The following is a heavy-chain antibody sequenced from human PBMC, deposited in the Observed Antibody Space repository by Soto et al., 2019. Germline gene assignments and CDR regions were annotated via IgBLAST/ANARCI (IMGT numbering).Heavy chain of an antibody. CDR1: GFTFNNYG. J-gene: IGHJ6*02. Sequence: QVQLVESGGGVVQPGRSLRLSCAASGFTFNNYGMHWVRQAPGKGLEWLAVIWNDGSNSSYANSVKGRFTISRDNSKNTLYLQMSSLRAEDTGVYYCARRQIPPPTRGAANARGATDVWGQGTTVTVSS. D-gene: IGHD6-13*01. CDR2: IWNDGSNS. CDR3: ARRQIPPPTRGAANARGATDV. V-gene: IGHV3-33*01.